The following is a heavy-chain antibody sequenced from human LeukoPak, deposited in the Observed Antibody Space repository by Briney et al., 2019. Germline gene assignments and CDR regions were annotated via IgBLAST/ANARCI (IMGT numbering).Heavy chain of an antibody. D-gene: IGHD3-16*01. V-gene: IGHV3-30*03. CDR1: GFSFSSYG. CDR2: ISYDGGNK. CDR3: ARELWGSSFDY. Sequence: PGGSLRLSCATSGFSFSSYGMHWVRQAPGKGLEWVAVISYDGGNKYYADSVKGRFTISRDNSKNTLYLQMNSLRAEDTAVYYCARELWGSSFDYWGQGTLVTVSS. J-gene: IGHJ4*02.